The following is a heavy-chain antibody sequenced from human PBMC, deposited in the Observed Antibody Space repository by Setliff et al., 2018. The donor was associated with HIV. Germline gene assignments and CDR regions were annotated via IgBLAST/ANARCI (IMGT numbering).Heavy chain of an antibody. D-gene: IGHD3-9*01. Sequence: PGGSLRLPRPAYGFFFNKAWMSWVRQAPGKGLEWVGRIKSKLDGGTIDYAAPLKGRFTISRDDPKHTLFLQLNSLRIADTAVYYCATDPIAPDYDVSTGVPLYAWGQGTTVTVSS. V-gene: IGHV3-15*01. J-gene: IGHJ6*02. CDR3: ATDPIAPDYDVSTGVPLYA. CDR1: GFFFNKAW. CDR2: IKSKLDGGTI.